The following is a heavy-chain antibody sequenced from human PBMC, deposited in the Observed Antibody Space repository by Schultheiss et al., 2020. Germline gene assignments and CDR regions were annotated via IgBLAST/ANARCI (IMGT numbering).Heavy chain of an antibody. J-gene: IGHJ4*02. Sequence: GGSLRLSCAASGFTFDDYAMHWVRQAPGKGLEWVSGISWNSGSIGYADSVKGRFTISRDNAKNLLYLQMNNLRVEDTAVYYCARELTFPDNYWGPGTLVTVSS. CDR3: ARELTFPDNY. V-gene: IGHV3-9*01. D-gene: IGHD3-16*01. CDR2: ISWNSGSI. CDR1: GFTFDDYA.